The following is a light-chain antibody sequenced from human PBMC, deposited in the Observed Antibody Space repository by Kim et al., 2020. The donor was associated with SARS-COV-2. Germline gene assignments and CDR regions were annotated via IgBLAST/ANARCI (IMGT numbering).Light chain of an antibody. CDR3: NSRDSNDNVV. V-gene: IGLV3-19*01. Sequence: VALRQTVRITCQGDSLRSYYATWYQQKPGQAPIVVIYGKNNRPSGIPDRFSGSNSGNTASLTITGTQAGDEADYNCNSRDSNDNVVFGGGTKLTVL. CDR2: GKN. CDR1: SLRSYY. J-gene: IGLJ2*01.